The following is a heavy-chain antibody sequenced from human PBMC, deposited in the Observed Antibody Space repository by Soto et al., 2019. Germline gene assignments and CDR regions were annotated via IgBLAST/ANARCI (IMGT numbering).Heavy chain of an antibody. Sequence: SVKVSCKVSGGTFSSYAISWVRQAPGQGLEWMGGIIPIFGTANYAQKFQGRVTITADESTSTAYMELSSLRSEDTAVYYCARAVTMVRGVLGLYFDYWGQGTLVTVSS. CDR2: IIPIFGTA. CDR1: GGTFSSYA. D-gene: IGHD3-10*01. CDR3: ARAVTMVRGVLGLYFDY. J-gene: IGHJ4*02. V-gene: IGHV1-69*13.